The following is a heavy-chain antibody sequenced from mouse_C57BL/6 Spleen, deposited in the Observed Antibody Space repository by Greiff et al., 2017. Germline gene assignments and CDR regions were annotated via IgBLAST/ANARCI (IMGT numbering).Heavy chain of an antibody. V-gene: IGHV14-4*01. CDR1: GFNIKDDY. Sequence: EVKLLESGAELVRPGASVKLSCTASGFNIKDDYMHWVKQRPEQGLEWIGWIDPEDGVTEYASKFQGKATITADTSSNTAYLQLSSLTSEDSAVYYCTTVWLRGRFDYWGQGTTLTVST. J-gene: IGHJ2*01. CDR3: TTVWLRGRFDY. D-gene: IGHD1-1*01. CDR2: IDPEDGVT.